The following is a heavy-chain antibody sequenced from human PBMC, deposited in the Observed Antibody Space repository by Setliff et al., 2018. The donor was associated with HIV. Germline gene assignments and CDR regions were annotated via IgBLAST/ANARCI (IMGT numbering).Heavy chain of an antibody. Sequence: PGGSLRLSCGASGFTFSSNYMNWVRQAPGKGLEWVASISSSSNYKYYADSVKGRFTISRDNTKSSLSLQMNSLRAEDTAIYYCARVVSSGWQVDYWGQGTLVTVSS. CDR2: ISSSSNYK. CDR3: ARVVSSGWQVDY. CDR1: GFTFSSNY. V-gene: IGHV3-21*01. J-gene: IGHJ4*02. D-gene: IGHD6-19*01.